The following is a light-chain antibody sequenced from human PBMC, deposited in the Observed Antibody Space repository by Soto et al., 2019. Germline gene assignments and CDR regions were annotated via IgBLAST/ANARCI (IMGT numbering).Light chain of an antibody. CDR1: SSDVGAYNY. V-gene: IGLV2-8*01. CDR2: EVT. CDR3: ASYAGNNNFVL. J-gene: IGLJ2*01. Sequence: QSALAQPPSASGSPGQSVTISCTGTSSDVGAYNYVSWYQQHPGKAPKLVIYEVTERPSGVLERFSGSKSGSTASLTVSGLQAEDEALYYCASYAGNNNFVLFGGGTKLTVL.